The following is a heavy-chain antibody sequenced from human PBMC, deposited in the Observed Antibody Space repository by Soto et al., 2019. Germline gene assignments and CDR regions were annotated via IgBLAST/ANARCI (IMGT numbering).Heavy chain of an antibody. CDR1: GFTFSGYD. J-gene: IGHJ2*01. Sequence: EVQLVESGGGLVQPGGSLRLSCAASGFTFSGYDMHWVRQTTGKGLEWVSAIGTAGDTYYPGSVKGRFTISRENAKNSLYLQMNSLRAEDTAVYYCARDRFEGGGNPPLGYFDLWGRGTLVTVSS. D-gene: IGHD2-15*01. CDR3: ARDRFEGGGNPPLGYFDL. V-gene: IGHV3-13*01. CDR2: IGTAGDT.